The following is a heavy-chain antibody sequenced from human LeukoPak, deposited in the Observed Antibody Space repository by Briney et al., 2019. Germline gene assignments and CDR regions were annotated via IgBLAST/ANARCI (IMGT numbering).Heavy chain of an antibody. J-gene: IGHJ5*02. Sequence: ASVKVSCKASGYTFTSYDINWVRQATGQGLEWMGWMNPNSGNTGYAQKFQGRVTMTRNTSISTAYMELSSLRSEDTAVYYCARGSRYCSSTSCPNWFDPWGQGTLVTVSS. D-gene: IGHD2-2*01. CDR3: ARGSRYCSSTSCPNWFDP. CDR2: MNPNSGNT. CDR1: GYTFTSYD. V-gene: IGHV1-8*01.